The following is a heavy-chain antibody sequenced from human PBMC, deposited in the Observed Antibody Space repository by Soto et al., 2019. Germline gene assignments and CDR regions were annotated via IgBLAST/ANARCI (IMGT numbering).Heavy chain of an antibody. V-gene: IGHV1-69*01. D-gene: IGHD3-3*01. CDR3: ASAPSNYDFWSGYCHFDY. CDR2: IIPIFGTA. J-gene: IGHJ4*02. CDR1: GGTFSSYA. Sequence: QVQLVQSGAEVKKPGSSVKVSCKASGGTFSSYAISWVRQAPGQGLEWMGGIIPIFGTANYAQKFQGRVTITADESTSTAYMELSSLRSEDTAMYYCASAPSNYDFWSGYCHFDYWGQGTLVTVSS.